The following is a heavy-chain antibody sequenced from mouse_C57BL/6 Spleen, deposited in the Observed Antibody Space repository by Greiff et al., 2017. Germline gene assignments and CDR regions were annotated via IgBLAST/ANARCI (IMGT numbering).Heavy chain of an antibody. Sequence: EVMLVESGGGLVKPGGSLKLSCAASGFTFSDYGMHWVRQAPETGLEWVAYISSGSSTIYYADTVKGRFTISRDNAKNTLFLQMTRLRSEDTAMYYCARQNWDGGSWDFEVWGTGTTVTVSS. D-gene: IGHD4-1*01. CDR2: ISSGSSTI. V-gene: IGHV5-17*01. J-gene: IGHJ1*03. CDR1: GFTFSDYG. CDR3: ARQNWDGGSWDFEV.